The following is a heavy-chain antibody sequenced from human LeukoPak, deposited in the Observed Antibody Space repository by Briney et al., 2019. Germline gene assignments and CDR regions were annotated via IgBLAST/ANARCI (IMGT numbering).Heavy chain of an antibody. V-gene: IGHV1-2*04. CDR3: ARGPHYYGLGDPPYYFDY. J-gene: IGHJ4*02. D-gene: IGHD3-10*01. Sequence: GASVKVSCKASGYTFTSYGISWVRQAPGQGLEWMGWINPNSGGTNYAQKFQGWVTMTRDTSISTAYMELSRLRSDDTAVYYCARGPHYYGLGDPPYYFDYWGQGTLVTVSS. CDR2: INPNSGGT. CDR1: GYTFTSYG.